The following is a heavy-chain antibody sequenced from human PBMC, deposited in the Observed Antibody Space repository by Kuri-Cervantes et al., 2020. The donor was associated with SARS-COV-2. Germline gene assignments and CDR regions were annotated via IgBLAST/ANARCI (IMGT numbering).Heavy chain of an antibody. D-gene: IGHD1-26*01. J-gene: IGHJ4*02. V-gene: IGHV3-15*07. CDR3: ATSGPKYSGNYYGLNY. CDR2: IRTKSEGETT. Sequence: GESLKISCVGSDFTFNKAWLFWVRQAPGKGLQWVGRIRTKSEGETTDYAAPLQGRVTISRDDSKNTLYLQMNRLKIGDTAVYYCATSGPKYSGNYYGLNYWGQRALVTVSS. CDR1: DFTFNKAW.